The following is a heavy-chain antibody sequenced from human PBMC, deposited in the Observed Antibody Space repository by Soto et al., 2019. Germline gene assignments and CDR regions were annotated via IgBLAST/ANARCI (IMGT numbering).Heavy chain of an antibody. J-gene: IGHJ4*02. Sequence: EVQLVESGGGLIQPGGSLRLSCAASGFTVSSNYMTWVRQAPGKGLEWVSAIYSGGSTYYADSVKGRFTISRDNSKNTLYLQMNSLSVEDTAVYDCARSRSTAAGLFDYWGLGTLVTVSS. CDR1: GFTVSSNY. CDR3: ARSRSTAAGLFDY. D-gene: IGHD6-13*01. CDR2: IYSGGST. V-gene: IGHV3-53*01.